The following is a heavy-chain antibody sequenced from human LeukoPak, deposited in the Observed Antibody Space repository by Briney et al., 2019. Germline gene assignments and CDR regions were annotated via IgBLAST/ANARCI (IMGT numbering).Heavy chain of an antibody. CDR1: GFTFSSYA. CDR3: ARVHSSSWSVFDY. D-gene: IGHD6-13*01. CDR2: IWYDGSNK. Sequence: PGGSLRLSCAASGFTFSSYAMHWVRQAPGKGLEWVAVIWYDGSNKYYADSVKGRFTISRDNSKNTLYLQMNSLRAEDTAVYFCARVHSSSWSVFDYWGQGTLVTVSS. V-gene: IGHV3-33*01. J-gene: IGHJ4*02.